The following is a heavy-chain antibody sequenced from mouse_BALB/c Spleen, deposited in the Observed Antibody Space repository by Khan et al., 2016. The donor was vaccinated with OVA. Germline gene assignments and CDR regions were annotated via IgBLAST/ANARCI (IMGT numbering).Heavy chain of an antibody. CDR1: GYTFIIYW. J-gene: IGHJ2*01. CDR2: INPSTGYT. CDR3: ARRGLRWYFDD. V-gene: IGHV1-7*01. D-gene: IGHD1-1*01. Sequence: VQLQQSGAELAKPGASVKMSCKASGYTFIIYWILWVKQRPGKGLEWIGYINPSTGYTEYNQNFKDKATLTADKSSSTAYMQLSSLTSEDSAVYDCARRGLRWYFDDWGQGTTLTDSS.